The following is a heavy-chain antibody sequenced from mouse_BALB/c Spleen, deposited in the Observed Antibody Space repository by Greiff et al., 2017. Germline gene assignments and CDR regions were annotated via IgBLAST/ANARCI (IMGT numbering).Heavy chain of an antibody. CDR3: GYEGAMDY. Sequence: DVQLVESGAELVKPGASVKLSCTASGFNIKDTYMHWVKQRPEQGLEWIGRIDPANGNTKYDPKFQGKATITADTSSNTAYLQLSSLTSEDTAVYYCGYEGAMDYWGQGTSVTVSS. V-gene: IGHV14-3*02. D-gene: IGHD2-3*01. CDR2: IDPANGNT. J-gene: IGHJ4*01. CDR1: GFNIKDTY.